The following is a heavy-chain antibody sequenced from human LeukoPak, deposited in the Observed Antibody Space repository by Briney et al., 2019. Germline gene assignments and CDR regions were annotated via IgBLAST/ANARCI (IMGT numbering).Heavy chain of an antibody. D-gene: IGHD2-15*01. CDR3: AREPRSPGGRGRPFDF. Sequence: SETLSLTCTVSGGSISSYIWSWIRQPPGKGLEWIGDIYYSGTTNYNPSLKSRVTISVDTSKNQFSLRLSSVTAADTAVYYCAREPRSPGGRGRPFDFWGQGTLVTVSS. J-gene: IGHJ4*02. CDR1: GGSISSYI. CDR2: IYYSGTT. V-gene: IGHV4-59*01.